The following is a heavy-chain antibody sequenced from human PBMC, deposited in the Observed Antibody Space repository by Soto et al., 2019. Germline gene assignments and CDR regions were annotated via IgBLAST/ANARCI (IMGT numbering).Heavy chain of an antibody. D-gene: IGHD1-7*01. Sequence: VQLVESGGGLVQPGGSLRLSCAASGFTFSSYGMHWVRQAPGKGLEWVALIWYEGGNTYHAESVKGRFTISRDNSQNTLYLQMNSLRAEDTAVYYCARDRITGTTGYYYGLDVWGQGTAVTVSS. V-gene: IGHV3-33*08. CDR2: IWYEGGNT. CDR1: GFTFSSYG. CDR3: ARDRITGTTGYYYGLDV. J-gene: IGHJ6*02.